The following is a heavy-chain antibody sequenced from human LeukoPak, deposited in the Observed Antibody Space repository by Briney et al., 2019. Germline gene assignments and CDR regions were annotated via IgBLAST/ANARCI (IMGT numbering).Heavy chain of an antibody. D-gene: IGHD4-17*01. CDR3: ARSDYATSDLGCWFDP. CDR1: GGSFSGYY. J-gene: IGHJ5*02. Sequence: SETLSLTCAVYGGSFSGYYWSWIRQPPGEGLEWIGSIYYSGSTYYNPSLKSRVTISVDTSKNQFSLKLSSVTAADTAVYYCARSDYATSDLGCWFDPWGQGTLVTVSS. CDR2: IYYSGST. V-gene: IGHV4-34*01.